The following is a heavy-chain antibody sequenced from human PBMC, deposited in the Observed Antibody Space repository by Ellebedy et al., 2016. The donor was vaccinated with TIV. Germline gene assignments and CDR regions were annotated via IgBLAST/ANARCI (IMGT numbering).Heavy chain of an antibody. CDR1: GDSISSSSYF. CDR3: ARPLRSTVTTSIYFDY. CDR2: IYYSGST. Sequence: SETLSLXCSVSGDSISSSSYFWGWIRQPPGKGLDWIGIIYYSGSTYYNPSLNSRVTISIDTSKSQFSLNLSSVTAADTAVYYCARPLRSTVTTSIYFDYWGQGTLVTVSS. V-gene: IGHV4-39*01. J-gene: IGHJ4*02. D-gene: IGHD4-17*01.